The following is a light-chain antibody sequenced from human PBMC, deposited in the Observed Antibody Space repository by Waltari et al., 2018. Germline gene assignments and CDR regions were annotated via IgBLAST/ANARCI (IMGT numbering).Light chain of an antibody. CDR3: ASWDDSLNGHWV. J-gene: IGLJ3*02. Sequence: QSVLTQPPSASGTPGQRVTISRSGSASNIGGNLVNWYQQLPGKAPKLLIYRSDQRPSGVPDRFSGSKTGTSASLAISGLQSDDEADYFCASWDDSLNGHWVFGGGTKVTVL. CDR2: RSD. CDR1: ASNIGGNL. V-gene: IGLV1-44*01.